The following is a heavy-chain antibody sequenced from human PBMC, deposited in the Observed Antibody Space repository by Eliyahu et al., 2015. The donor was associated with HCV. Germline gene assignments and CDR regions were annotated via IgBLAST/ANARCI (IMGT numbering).Heavy chain of an antibody. CDR2: INHSGST. Sequence: QVQLQQWXAGLSKPSETLSLTXAVYVGSFSGYFWSWLRQPPGKGLEWIGEINHSGSTNYNPSLKSRLTISVDTSKNQFSLKLSSVTAADTAVYYCARGKTYYLDYWGQGTLVTVSS. CDR1: VGSFSGYF. D-gene: IGHD3-16*01. CDR3: ARGKTYYLDY. V-gene: IGHV4-34*01. J-gene: IGHJ4*02.